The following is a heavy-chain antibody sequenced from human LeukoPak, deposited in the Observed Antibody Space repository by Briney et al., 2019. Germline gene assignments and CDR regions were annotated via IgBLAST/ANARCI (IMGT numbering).Heavy chain of an antibody. CDR3: ARVRYYYHSSGSNTLDY. D-gene: IGHD3-22*01. V-gene: IGHV1-2*02. J-gene: IGHJ4*02. CDR1: GYTFTGYY. CDR2: INPNSGGT. Sequence: ASVRVSCKASGYTFTGYYMHWVRQAPGQGLEWMGWINPNSGGTNYAQKFQGRVTMTRDTSISTAYMELSRLRSDDTAVYYCARVRYYYHSSGSNTLDYWGQGTLVTVSS.